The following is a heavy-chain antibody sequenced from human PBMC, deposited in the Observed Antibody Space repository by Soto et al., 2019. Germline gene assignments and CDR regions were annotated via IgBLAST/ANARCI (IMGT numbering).Heavy chain of an antibody. Sequence: QITLNESGPTVVRPTETLTLTCRFSGFSLTTSGVGVGWIRQSPGKAPEWLALIYWDDDKRYSASLKSRLTITKDTSKNQVFLNVSDLDPTDTATYYCAHRVLRTVFGLVTTTAIYFDFWGQGTPVAVSS. J-gene: IGHJ4*02. CDR3: AHRVLRTVFGLVTTTAIYFDF. D-gene: IGHD3-3*01. CDR1: GFSLTTSGVG. CDR2: IYWDDDK. V-gene: IGHV2-5*02.